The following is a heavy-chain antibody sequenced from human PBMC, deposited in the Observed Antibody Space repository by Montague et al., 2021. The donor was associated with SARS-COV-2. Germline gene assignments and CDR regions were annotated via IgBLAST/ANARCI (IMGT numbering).Heavy chain of an antibody. CDR2: VDPEDGKT. J-gene: IGHJ4*02. CDR1: GYSLTELP. Sequence: SVKVSCKVSGYSLTELPMHWVRQAPGKGLEWMGGVDPEDGKTIYAQNFQGRLTIAEDTSADTAYMELNSLRSDDTAVYYCATSADWGSTGRFDFWGQGTLVTVSS. D-gene: IGHD7-27*01. V-gene: IGHV1-24*01. CDR3: ATSADWGSTGRFDF.